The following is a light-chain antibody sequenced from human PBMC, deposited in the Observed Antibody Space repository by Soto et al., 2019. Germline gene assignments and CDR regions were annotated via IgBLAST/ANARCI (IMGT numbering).Light chain of an antibody. CDR2: WAS. Sequence: DIVMTQSPDSLAVSLGERATIKCKSSQSVLFTSNNKNYLAWFQQKPRQPPKLLVSWASTRESGVPDRFSGSGSGTDFTLTISSLQAEDVAVYYCQQYYTIPWTFGQGTKVDIK. V-gene: IGKV4-1*01. CDR1: QSVLFTSNNKNY. J-gene: IGKJ1*01. CDR3: QQYYTIPWT.